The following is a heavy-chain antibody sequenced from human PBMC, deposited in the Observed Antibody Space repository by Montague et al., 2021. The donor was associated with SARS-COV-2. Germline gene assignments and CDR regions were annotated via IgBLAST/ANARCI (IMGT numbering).Heavy chain of an antibody. D-gene: IGHD3-3*01. Sequence: SETLSLTCTVSGGSVSSYYWSWIRQSPGKGLQWLGYIYYSGSTDYNPSLKSRVTMSVDTSNNQLSLRLNSVTTADTAVYFCARAGGFYDYWRGYSSSAGFFAPWGQGILVTVSS. J-gene: IGHJ5*02. V-gene: IGHV4-59*02. CDR3: ARAGGFYDYWRGYSSSAGFFAP. CDR2: IYYSGST. CDR1: GGSVSSYY.